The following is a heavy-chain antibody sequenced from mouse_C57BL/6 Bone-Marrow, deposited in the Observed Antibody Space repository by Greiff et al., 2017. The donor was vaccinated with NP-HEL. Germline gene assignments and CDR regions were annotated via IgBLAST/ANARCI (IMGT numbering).Heavy chain of an antibody. J-gene: IGHJ2*01. D-gene: IGHD1-2*01. CDR2: GQGLEWIG. CDR1: YTFFRRLH. V-gene: IGHV1-87*01. Sequence: VQLQQSGPELARPWASVKISCQAFYTFFRRLHFAIRDTNYWMRWVRQRPGQGLEWIGAIYPGNGDTSYNQKFKGKATLTADKTTSTAYMQLSSLTSEDSAVYYCAIHGPLFDYWGQGTTLTVSS. CDR3: SEDSAVYYCAIHGPLFDY.